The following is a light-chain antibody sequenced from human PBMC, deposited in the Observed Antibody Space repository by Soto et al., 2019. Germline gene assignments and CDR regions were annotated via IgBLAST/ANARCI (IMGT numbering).Light chain of an antibody. CDR2: DVS. V-gene: IGLV2-11*01. Sequence: QSALTQPRSVSGSPGQSVTISCTGTSSDVGGYNYVSWYQQHPGKAPKLMIYDVSKRPSGVPDRFSGSKSGNTASLTISGLLAEEEADYYCCSYAGRLVVFGGGTKLTVL. CDR3: CSYAGRLVV. J-gene: IGLJ2*01. CDR1: SSDVGGYNY.